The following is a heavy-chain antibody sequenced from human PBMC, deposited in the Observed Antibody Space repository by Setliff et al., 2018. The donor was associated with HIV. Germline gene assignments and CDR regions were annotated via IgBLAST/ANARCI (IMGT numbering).Heavy chain of an antibody. CDR3: AKRTFGSGRLDP. CDR2: IHTTGST. J-gene: IGHJ5*02. Sequence: PSETLSLTCSVSGDSISSGSYYWSWIRLPAGKGLGWIGQIHTTGSTNYNPSLKSRVTISMDTSKNQFSLNLNSVTATDTAVYYCAKRTFGSGRLDPWGQGTLVTSPQ. D-gene: IGHD3-16*01. CDR1: GDSISSGSYY. V-gene: IGHV4-61*09.